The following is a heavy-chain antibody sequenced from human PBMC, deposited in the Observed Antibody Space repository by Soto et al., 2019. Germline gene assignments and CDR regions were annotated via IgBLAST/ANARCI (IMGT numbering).Heavy chain of an antibody. J-gene: IGHJ6*02. CDR3: ARYSSSWYYYYVMDC. CDR1: GGSISSGDYY. V-gene: IGHV4-30-4*01. CDR2: IYYSGST. D-gene: IGHD6-13*01. Sequence: PSETLSLTCTVSGGSISSGDYYWSWIRQPPGKGLEWIGYIYYSGSTYYNPSLKSRVTISVDTSKNQFSLKLSSVTAADTAVYYCARYSSSWYYYYVMDCWGQGTTVTVSS.